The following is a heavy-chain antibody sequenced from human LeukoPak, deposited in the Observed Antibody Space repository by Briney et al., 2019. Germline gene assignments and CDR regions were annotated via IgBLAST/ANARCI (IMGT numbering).Heavy chain of an antibody. D-gene: IGHD3-3*01. Sequence: GGSLRLSCAASGFTFSSYEMNWVRQAPGKGLEWVSYISSSGSTIYYADSVKGRFTISRDNSKNTLYLQMNSLRAEDTAVYYCAKDRNTIASPGYYYMDVWGKGTTVTVSS. V-gene: IGHV3-48*03. J-gene: IGHJ6*03. CDR3: AKDRNTIASPGYYYMDV. CDR2: ISSSGSTI. CDR1: GFTFSSYE.